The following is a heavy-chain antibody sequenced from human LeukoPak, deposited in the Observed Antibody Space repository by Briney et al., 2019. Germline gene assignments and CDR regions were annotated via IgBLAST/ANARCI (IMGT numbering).Heavy chain of an antibody. Sequence: PSETLSLTCTVSGGSISGYYWSWIRQSPGKGLEWIGFVYYRGGPNYNPSLKNRVTISEDTSKNKISLKLTSVTAADTAMYYCAITVQWLLNYYFDYWGQGTLVTVSS. CDR2: VYYRGGP. J-gene: IGHJ4*02. D-gene: IGHD3-22*01. CDR3: AITVQWLLNYYFDY. V-gene: IGHV4-59*01. CDR1: GGSISGYY.